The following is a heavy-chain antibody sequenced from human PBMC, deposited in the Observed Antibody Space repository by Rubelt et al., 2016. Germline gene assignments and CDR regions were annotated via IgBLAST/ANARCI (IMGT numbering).Heavy chain of an antibody. CDR3: AKDFPDLEWLGVNDWQN. D-gene: IGHD3-3*01. CDR2: ISGSGGST. CDR1: GFTFSSYA. J-gene: IGHJ4*02. V-gene: IGHV3-23*01. Sequence: EVQLLESGGGLVQPGGSLRLSCAASGFTFSSYAMSWVRQAPGKGLEWVSAISGSGGSTYYADSVKGRFTISRDNSKNTLYLQMNSLRAEDTAVYYCAKDFPDLEWLGVNDWQNWGQGTLVTVSS.